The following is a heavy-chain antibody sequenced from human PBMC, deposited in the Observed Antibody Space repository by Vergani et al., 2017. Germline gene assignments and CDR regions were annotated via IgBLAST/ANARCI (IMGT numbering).Heavy chain of an antibody. D-gene: IGHD2-21*02. CDR2: IYYSGST. CDR1: GGSISSGGYS. V-gene: IGHV4-30-2*03. J-gene: IGHJ6*02. CDR3: ARHLAYCGGDCYPYYYGMDV. Sequence: QLQLQESGSGLVKPSQTLSLTCAVSGGSISSGGYSWSWIRQPPGKGLEWIGYIYYSGSTYYNPSLKSRVTISVDTSKNQFSLKLSSVTAADTALYYCARHLAYCGGDCYPYYYGMDVWGQGTTVTVSS.